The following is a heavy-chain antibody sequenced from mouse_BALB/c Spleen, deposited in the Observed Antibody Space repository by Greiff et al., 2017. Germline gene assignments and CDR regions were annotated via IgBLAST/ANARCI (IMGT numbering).Heavy chain of an antibody. J-gene: IGHJ4*01. V-gene: IGHV5-4*02. CDR1: GFTFSDYY. D-gene: IGHD2-14*01. CDR2: ISDGGSYT. CDR3: ARDPYNGYGGYAMDY. Sequence: EVQRVESGGGLVKPGGSLKLSCAASGFTFSDYYMEWVRQTPEKRLEWVANISDGGSYTYYPDSVKGRFTISRDNAKNNLYLQMSSLKSEDTAMYYCARDPYNGYGGYAMDYWGQGTSVTVSS.